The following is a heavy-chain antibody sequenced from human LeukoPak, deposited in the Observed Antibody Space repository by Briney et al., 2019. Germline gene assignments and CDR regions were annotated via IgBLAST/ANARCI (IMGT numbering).Heavy chain of an antibody. CDR1: GFTFSNAW. D-gene: IGHD3-3*01. V-gene: IGHV3-15*04. Sequence: GGSLRLSCAASGFTFSNAWMSWVRQAPGKGLEWVGRIESRTDGGTTDYAAPVKGRFTISRDDSKNTLYLQMNSLKTEDTAVYYCTTAVWSGYYPWGWVGYYYYYMDVWGKGTTVTVSS. CDR3: TTAVWSGYYPWGWVGYYYYYMDV. CDR2: IESRTDGGTT. J-gene: IGHJ6*03.